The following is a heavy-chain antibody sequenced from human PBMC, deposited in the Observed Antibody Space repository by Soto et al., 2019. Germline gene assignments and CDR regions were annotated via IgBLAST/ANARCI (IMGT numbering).Heavy chain of an antibody. CDR1: GFTFSSYA. CDR3: ARDSLDYGDYPYNWFDP. Sequence: PGGSLRLSCAASGFTFSSYAMHWVRQAPGKGLDWVAVISYDGSNKYYADSVKGRFTISRDNSKNTLYLQMNSLRAEDTAVYYCARDSLDYGDYPYNWFDPWGQGTLVTVSS. V-gene: IGHV3-30-3*01. J-gene: IGHJ5*02. D-gene: IGHD4-17*01. CDR2: ISYDGSNK.